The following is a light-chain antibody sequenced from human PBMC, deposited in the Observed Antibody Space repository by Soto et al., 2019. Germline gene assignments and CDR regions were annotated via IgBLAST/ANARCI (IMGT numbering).Light chain of an antibody. CDR1: SSNIGAGYD. CDR2: GNS. V-gene: IGLV1-40*01. J-gene: IGLJ3*02. Sequence: QSVLTQPPVVSGAPGQRVTISCTGSSSNIGAGYDVHWYQQLPGTAPKLLIYGNSNRPSGVPDRFSGSKSGTSASLAITGLQAEDEADYYCQSYDSSLSGWVFGGGTKVTVL. CDR3: QSYDSSLSGWV.